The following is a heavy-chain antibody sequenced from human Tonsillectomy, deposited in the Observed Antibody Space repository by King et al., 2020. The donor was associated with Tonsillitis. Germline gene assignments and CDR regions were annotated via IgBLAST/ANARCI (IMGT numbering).Heavy chain of an antibody. D-gene: IGHD2-8*01. Sequence: LQLQESGPGLVKPSETLSLTCTVSGYSISSGYCWGWIRQPPGKGLEWIGNICHSGSAYYNPSLKSRITLSVDTSKNQFSLTLSSVTAADTAVYYCARDRYYTDGVWYRAPGYWGQGTLVIVSS. CDR3: ARDRYYTDGVWYRAPGY. J-gene: IGHJ4*02. CDR1: GYSISSGYC. V-gene: IGHV4-38-2*02. CDR2: ICHSGSA.